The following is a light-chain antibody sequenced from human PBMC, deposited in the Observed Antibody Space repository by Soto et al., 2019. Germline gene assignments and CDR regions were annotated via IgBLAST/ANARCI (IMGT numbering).Light chain of an antibody. V-gene: IGLV2-8*01. Sequence: SALTQPPPASGSPGQSVTISCTGTSSDVGGYNYVSWYQQHPGKAPKLMIYEVSKRPSGVPDRFSGSKSGNTASLTVSGLQAEDEADYYCSSYAGSNNYVFGTGTKVTVL. CDR1: SSDVGGYNY. J-gene: IGLJ1*01. CDR2: EVS. CDR3: SSYAGSNNYV.